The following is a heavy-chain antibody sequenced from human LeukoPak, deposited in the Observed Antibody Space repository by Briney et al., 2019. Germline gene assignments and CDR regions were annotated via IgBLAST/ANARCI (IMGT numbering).Heavy chain of an antibody. CDR3: ARRYYYGSGSYYFDY. D-gene: IGHD3-10*01. V-gene: IGHV5-51*01. J-gene: IGHJ4*02. Sequence: GESLKISCKGSGYSFTSYWIGWVRQMPGKGLEWVGIIYPGDFDTRYSPSFQGQVTISADKSISTAYLQWSSLKASDTAMYYCARRYYYGSGSYYFDYWGQGTLVTVSS. CDR1: GYSFTSYW. CDR2: IYPGDFDT.